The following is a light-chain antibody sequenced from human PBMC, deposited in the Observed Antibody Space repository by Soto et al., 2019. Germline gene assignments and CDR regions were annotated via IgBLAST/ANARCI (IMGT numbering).Light chain of an antibody. CDR1: SSDVGGYKY. CDR2: DVS. CDR3: SSYTSSSTRVV. J-gene: IGLJ2*01. Sequence: QPVLTQPASVSGSPGQSITISCTGTSSDVGGYKYVSWYQQHPGKAPKVIIYDVSNRPSGVSNRFSGSKSGNTASLTISGLQVEDEADYYCSSYTSSSTRVVFGGGTKLTVL. V-gene: IGLV2-14*03.